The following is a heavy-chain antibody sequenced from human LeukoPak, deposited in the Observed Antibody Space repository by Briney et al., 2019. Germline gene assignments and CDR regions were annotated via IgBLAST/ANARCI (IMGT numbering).Heavy chain of an antibody. J-gene: IGHJ4*02. CDR1: GGSISSGGYY. Sequence: SQTLCLTCTVSGGSISSGGYYWSWIRQHPGKGLEWIGYIYYSGSTYYNPSLKSRVTISVDTSKNQFSLKLSSVTAADTAVYYCARERWYSYGSGFDYWGQGTLVTVSS. D-gene: IGHD5-18*01. CDR2: IYYSGST. V-gene: IGHV4-31*03. CDR3: ARERWYSYGSGFDY.